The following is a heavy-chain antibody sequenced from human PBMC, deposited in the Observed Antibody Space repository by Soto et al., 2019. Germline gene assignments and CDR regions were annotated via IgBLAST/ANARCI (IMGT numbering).Heavy chain of an antibody. CDR2: IYYSGST. Sequence: QVQLQESGPGLVKPSQPLSLTCTVSGGSISSGGYYWRWIRQHPGKGLEWIGYIYYSGSTYYNPSLNSRVTVSLDTSKNQFSLKLSSVTGADTAVYYCARDSPHYDSGGYAVESLDYWGQGTLVTVSS. CDR1: GGSISSGGYY. CDR3: ARDSPHYDSGGYAVESLDY. D-gene: IGHD3-10*01. V-gene: IGHV4-31*03. J-gene: IGHJ4*02.